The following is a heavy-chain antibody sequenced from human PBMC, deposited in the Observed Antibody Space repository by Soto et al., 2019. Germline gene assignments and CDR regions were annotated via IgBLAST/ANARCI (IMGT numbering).Heavy chain of an antibody. CDR2: IWYDGSNK. V-gene: IGHV3-33*01. Sequence: PGGSLRLSCAASGFTFSSYGMHWVRQAPGKGLEWVAVIWYDGSNKYYADSVKGRFTISRDNSKNTLYLQMNSLRAEDTAVYYCARVRWYSSSWYLVGYYYYYGMDVWGQGTTVTVSS. CDR1: GFTFSSYG. J-gene: IGHJ6*02. D-gene: IGHD6-13*01. CDR3: ARVRWYSSSWYLVGYYYYYGMDV.